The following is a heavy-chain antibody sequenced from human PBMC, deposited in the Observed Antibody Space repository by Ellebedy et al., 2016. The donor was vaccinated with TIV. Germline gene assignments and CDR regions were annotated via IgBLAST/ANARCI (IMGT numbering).Heavy chain of an antibody. J-gene: IGHJ4*02. CDR2: IYYSGST. CDR1: GFTFSSYA. CDR3: ARTLSL. V-gene: IGHV4-59*01. Sequence: ESLKISCAASGFTFSSYAMHWVRQPPGKGLEWIGYIYYSGSTNYNPSLKSRVTISVDTSKNQFSLKLSSVTAADTAVYYCARTLSLWGQGTLVTVSS.